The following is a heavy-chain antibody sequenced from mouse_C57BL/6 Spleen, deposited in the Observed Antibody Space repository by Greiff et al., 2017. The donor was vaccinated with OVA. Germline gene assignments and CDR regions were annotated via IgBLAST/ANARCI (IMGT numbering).Heavy chain of an antibody. J-gene: IGHJ2*01. CDR2: INPNYGTT. Sequence: VQLKQSGPELVKPGASVKISCTASGYSFTDYNMNWVKQSNGKSLEWIGVINPNYGTTSYNQKFKGKATLTVDQSSSTAYMQLNSLTSEDSAVYYCARRGIDEYDGRDLDYWGQGTTLTVSS. CDR1: GYSFTDYN. D-gene: IGHD2-4*01. CDR3: ARRGIDEYDGRDLDY. V-gene: IGHV1-39*01.